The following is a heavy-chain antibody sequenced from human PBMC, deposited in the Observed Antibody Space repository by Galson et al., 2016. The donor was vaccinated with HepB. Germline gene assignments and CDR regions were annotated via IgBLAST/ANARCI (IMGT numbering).Heavy chain of an antibody. V-gene: IGHV3-30*04. CDR2: ISYDGNTD. Sequence: SLRLSCAASGFIFSDYAMHWVRQAPGKGLEWLAAISYDGNTDYYADSVKGRFTISRDSSKNTLFLQMNSLRAEDTAVYYCARISMRIVVNDGLDVWGQGTTVTVSS. D-gene: IGHD3-22*01. CDR1: GFIFSDYA. CDR3: ARISMRIVVNDGLDV. J-gene: IGHJ6*02.